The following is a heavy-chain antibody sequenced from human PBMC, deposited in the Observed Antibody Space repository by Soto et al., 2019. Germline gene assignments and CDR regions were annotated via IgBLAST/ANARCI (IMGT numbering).Heavy chain of an antibody. J-gene: IGHJ5*02. CDR1: GFIFENFG. V-gene: IGHV3-23*01. D-gene: IGHD5-12*01. CDR3: AKNQGVELVPLATVDWFDP. Sequence: PGVSLRLSWAASGFIFENFGMSWVRQAPGKGLEWISSISGSGFKKYYADSVKGRFTISRDNSKSTVYLELNNLSAEDTAVYHCAKNQGVELVPLATVDWFDPWGQGPVVTVSS. CDR2: ISGSGFKK.